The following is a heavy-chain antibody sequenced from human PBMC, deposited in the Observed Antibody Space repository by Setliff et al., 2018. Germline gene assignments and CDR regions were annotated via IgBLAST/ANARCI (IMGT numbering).Heavy chain of an antibody. D-gene: IGHD6-6*01. V-gene: IGHV4-61*09. CDR3: ARGRNIAARLFDS. CDR1: DDSISSRHYY. Sequence: SETLSLTCTVSDDSISSRHYYWSWIRQPAGKTLEWIGQVYVGGNTYYNPSFESRVSISVDRSNNQFSLKLNSVTAADTALYYCARGRNIAARLFDSWGQGTRVTVS. CDR2: VYVGGNT. J-gene: IGHJ4*02.